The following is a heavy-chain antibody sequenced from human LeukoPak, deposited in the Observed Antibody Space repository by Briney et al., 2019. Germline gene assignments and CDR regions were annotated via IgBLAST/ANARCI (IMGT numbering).Heavy chain of an antibody. CDR2: IYSGGST. V-gene: IGHV3-53*01. CDR1: GFTVSSNY. CDR3: AREMVGAATVSGWFDP. J-gene: IGHJ5*02. Sequence: PGGSLRLSCAASGFTVSSNYMSWVRQAPGKGLEWVSVIYSGGSTYYADSVKGRFTISRDNSKNTLYLQMNSLRAEDTAVYYCAREMVGAATVSGWFDPWGQGTLVTVSS. D-gene: IGHD2-15*01.